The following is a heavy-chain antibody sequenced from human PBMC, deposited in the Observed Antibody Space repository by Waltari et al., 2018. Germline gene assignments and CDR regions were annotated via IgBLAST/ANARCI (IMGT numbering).Heavy chain of an antibody. CDR2: IYTSGST. D-gene: IGHD5-12*01. Sequence: QVQLQESGPGLVKPSQTLSLTCTVSGGSISSGSYYWSWIRQPAGKGREWIGRIYTSGSTNYNPPLKRRVTISVDTSKNQFSLKLSSVTAADTAVYYCARGRRGGYSGYASFDYWGQGTLVTVSS. V-gene: IGHV4-61*02. J-gene: IGHJ4*02. CDR3: ARGRRGGYSGYASFDY. CDR1: GGSISSGSYY.